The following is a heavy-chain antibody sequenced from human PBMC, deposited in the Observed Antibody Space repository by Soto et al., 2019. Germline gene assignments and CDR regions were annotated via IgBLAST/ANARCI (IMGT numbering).Heavy chain of an antibody. CDR3: ARVPPVDIPHPDNWFDP. Sequence: SVKVSCKASGYTFTSYGISWVRQAPGQGLEWMGWISAYNGNTNYAQKLQGRVTMTTDTSTSTAYMELRSLRSDDTAVYYCARVPPVDIPHPDNWFDPWGQGTLVTVSS. D-gene: IGHD6-19*01. CDR2: ISAYNGNT. J-gene: IGHJ5*02. CDR1: GYTFTSYG. V-gene: IGHV1-18*04.